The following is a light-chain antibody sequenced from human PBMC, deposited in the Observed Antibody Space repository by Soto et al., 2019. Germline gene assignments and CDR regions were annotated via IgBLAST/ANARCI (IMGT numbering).Light chain of an antibody. J-gene: IGKJ5*01. CDR2: DAS. CDR1: QTVSSY. CDR3: QRRSTSIT. Sequence: IVLTQSPATLSLWPGETAILSCRASQTVSSYLSWYQHKPGQAPRLLIYDASKRAPGIPARFSGSGSGTDFTLTISSLEPEDFAVYYCQRRSTSITFGQGTRLEIE. V-gene: IGKV3-11*01.